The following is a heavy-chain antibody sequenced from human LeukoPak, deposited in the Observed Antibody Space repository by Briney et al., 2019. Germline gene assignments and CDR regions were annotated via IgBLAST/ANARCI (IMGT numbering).Heavy chain of an antibody. CDR2: ISSSSSYI. CDR3: ARESMTTVTTKVYYGMDV. D-gene: IGHD4-17*01. J-gene: IGHJ6*02. CDR1: GFTFSSYS. Sequence: GGSLRLSCAASGFTFSSYSMNWVRQAPGKGLEWVSSISSSSSYIYYADSVKGRFTISRDNAKNSLYLQMNSLRAEDTAVYYCARESMTTVTTKVYYGMDVWGQGTTVTVSS. V-gene: IGHV3-21*04.